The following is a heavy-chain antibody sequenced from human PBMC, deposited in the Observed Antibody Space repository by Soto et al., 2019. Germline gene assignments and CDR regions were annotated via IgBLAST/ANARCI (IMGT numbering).Heavy chain of an antibody. CDR2: INAGNGNT. Sequence: QVQLVQSGAEVKKPGASVKVSCKASGYTFTSYAMHWVRQAPGQRLEWMGWINAGNGNTKYSQKFQGRVTIIRDTSASTAYMELSSLRSEDTAVYYCARGQLELTRYYYGMDVWGQGTTVTVSS. V-gene: IGHV1-3*01. J-gene: IGHJ6*02. CDR1: GYTFTSYA. CDR3: ARGQLELTRYYYGMDV. D-gene: IGHD1-1*01.